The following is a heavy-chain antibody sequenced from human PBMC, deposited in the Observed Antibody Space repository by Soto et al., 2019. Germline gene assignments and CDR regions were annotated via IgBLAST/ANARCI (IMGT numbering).Heavy chain of an antibody. D-gene: IGHD4-17*01. CDR2: INPNSGGT. V-gene: IGHV1-2*04. CDR1: GYTFTGYY. J-gene: IGHJ4*02. Sequence: ASVKVSCKASGYTFTGYYMHWVRQAPGQGLEWMGWINPNSGGTNYAQKFQGWVTMTRDTSISTAYMELSRLRSDDTAVYYCARAYGEYDPPSLDYWGQGTLVTFSS. CDR3: ARAYGEYDPPSLDY.